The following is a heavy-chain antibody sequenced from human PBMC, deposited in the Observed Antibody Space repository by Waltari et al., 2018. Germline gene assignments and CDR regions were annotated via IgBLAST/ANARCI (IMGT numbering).Heavy chain of an antibody. Sequence: EVQLVQSGAEVKKPGESLKISCKGSGYSFTSYWIGWVSQMPGNGLARMGIIYPGDSDTRYSPSFQGQVTISADKSISTAYLQWSSLKASDTAMYYCARTTYYYDSSGYYYDYYYGMDVWGQGTTVTVSS. D-gene: IGHD3-22*01. V-gene: IGHV5-51*01. J-gene: IGHJ6*02. CDR1: GYSFTSYW. CDR3: ARTTYYYDSSGYYYDYYYGMDV. CDR2: IYPGDSDT.